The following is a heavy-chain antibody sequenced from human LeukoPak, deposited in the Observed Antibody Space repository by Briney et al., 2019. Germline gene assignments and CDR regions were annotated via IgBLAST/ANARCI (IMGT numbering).Heavy chain of an antibody. D-gene: IGHD5-18*01. Sequence: GGSLRLSCAASGFTVSSNYMSWVRQAPGKGLEWVSVIYSGGSTYYADSVKGRFTISRHNSKNTLYLQVNSLRAEDTAVYYCARVRGYSYGPFDYWGQGTLVTVSS. J-gene: IGHJ4*02. CDR3: ARVRGYSYGPFDY. CDR1: GFTVSSNY. V-gene: IGHV3-53*04. CDR2: IYSGGST.